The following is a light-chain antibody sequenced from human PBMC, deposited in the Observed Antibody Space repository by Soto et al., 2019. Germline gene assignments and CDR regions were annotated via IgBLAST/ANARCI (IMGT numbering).Light chain of an antibody. Sequence: SLLTQPASVSGSPGQAVTISCTGTISDVGGYNYVFWYQQHPGKAPKLIIYEVSNRPTGVSNRFSGSKSGHTASLTISGLQSEDEADYFCTSYTSSSTLAVFGTGTKVTVL. CDR1: ISDVGGYNY. V-gene: IGLV2-14*01. J-gene: IGLJ1*01. CDR2: EVS. CDR3: TSYTSSSTLAV.